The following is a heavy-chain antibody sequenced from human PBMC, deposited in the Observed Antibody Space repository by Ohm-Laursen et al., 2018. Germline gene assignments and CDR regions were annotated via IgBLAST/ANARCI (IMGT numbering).Heavy chain of an antibody. CDR3: ARGLSIAVAGKHAFDI. CDR1: GGSISSYY. Sequence: LSLTCTVSGGSISSYYWSWIRQPPGKGLEWIGYIYYSGSTNYNPSLKSRVTISVDTSKNQFSLKLSSVTAADTAVYYCARGLSIAVAGKHAFDIWGQGTMVTVSS. D-gene: IGHD6-19*01. J-gene: IGHJ3*02. V-gene: IGHV4-59*01. CDR2: IYYSGST.